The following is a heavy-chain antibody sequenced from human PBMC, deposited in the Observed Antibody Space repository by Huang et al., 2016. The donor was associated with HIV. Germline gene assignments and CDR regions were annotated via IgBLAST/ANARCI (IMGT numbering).Heavy chain of an antibody. D-gene: IGHD7-27*01. Sequence: EVQLVESGGGLVKPGGSLRLSCAASGSTFSNAWMSWVRQARGKGLEWVGRIKSKSDGGTTDYAAPVRGRWTNARDDRKNTVDLQMNSLKSEDTAVYYRATDAVNWGGWDAFDIWGQGTMVTVSS. CDR1: GSTFSNAW. CDR3: ATDAVNWGGWDAFDI. CDR2: IKSKSDGGTT. V-gene: IGHV3-15*01. J-gene: IGHJ3*02.